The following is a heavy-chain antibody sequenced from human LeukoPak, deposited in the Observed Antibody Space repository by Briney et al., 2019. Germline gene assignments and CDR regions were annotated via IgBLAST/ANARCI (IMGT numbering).Heavy chain of an antibody. J-gene: IGHJ3*02. D-gene: IGHD6-13*01. V-gene: IGHV3-7*01. CDR3: ARDMYSSSWYCEGLAFDI. CDR1: GFTFRSYA. Sequence: AGGSLRLSCAASGFTFRSYAMHWVRQAPGKGLEWVANIKQDGSEKYYVDSVKGRFTISRDNAKNSLYLQMNSLRAEDTAVYYCARDMYSSSWYCEGLAFDIWGQGTMVTVSS. CDR2: IKQDGSEK.